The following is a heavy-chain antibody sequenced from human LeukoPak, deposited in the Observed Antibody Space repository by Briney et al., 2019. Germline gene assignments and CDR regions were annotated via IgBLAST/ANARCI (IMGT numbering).Heavy chain of an antibody. D-gene: IGHD5-18*01. Sequence: LSLTCAVYGGSFSGYYWSWIRQPPGKGLEWVAVISSDGSYKYYADSVKGRFTISRDNSKNTLYLQMNSLIPEDTAVYYCARQYISGQWYFDYWGQGTLVTVSS. CDR2: ISSDGSYK. CDR1: GGSFSGYY. J-gene: IGHJ4*02. V-gene: IGHV3-30*03. CDR3: ARQYISGQWYFDY.